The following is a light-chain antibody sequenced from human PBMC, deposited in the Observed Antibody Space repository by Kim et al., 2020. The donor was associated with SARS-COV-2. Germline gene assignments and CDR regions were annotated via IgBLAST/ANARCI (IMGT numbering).Light chain of an antibody. V-gene: IGKV3-11*01. J-gene: IGKJ4*01. CDR1: QSVSSY. CDR2: DAS. CDR3: QQRSKWPLT. Sequence: EIVLTQSPATLSLSPGERGTLSCGASQSVSSYLAWYQQKPGQAPRLLIFDASNRATGIPTRFSGSGSGTDFTLTISSLEPEDFAIYYCQQRSKWPLTFGGGTKVDIK.